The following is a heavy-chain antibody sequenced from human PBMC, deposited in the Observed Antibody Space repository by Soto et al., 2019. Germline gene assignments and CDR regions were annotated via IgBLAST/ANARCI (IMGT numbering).Heavy chain of an antibody. V-gene: IGHV4-59*01. CDR2: IYYSGST. J-gene: IGHJ4*02. Sequence: PSETLSLTCTVSGGSISSDYWSWIRQPPGKGLEWIGYIYYSGSTNYNPSLKSRVTISVDTSKNQFSLKLSSVTTADTAVYYCARLSVGSKFDYWGQGTLVTVSS. D-gene: IGHD2-2*03. CDR3: ARLSVGSKFDY. CDR1: GGSISSDY.